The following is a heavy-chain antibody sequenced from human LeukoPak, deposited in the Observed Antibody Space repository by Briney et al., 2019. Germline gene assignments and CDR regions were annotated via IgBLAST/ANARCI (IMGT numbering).Heavy chain of an antibody. D-gene: IGHD4-17*01. CDR3: ARTGRGGYGDYGPFDY. CDR1: GGSISSYY. CDR2: IYYSGST. V-gene: IGHV4-59*08. J-gene: IGHJ4*02. Sequence: PSETLSLTCTVSGGSISSYYWSWIRQPPGKGLEWIGYIYYSGSTNYNPSLKSRVTISVDTSKNQFSLKLSSVTAADTAVYYCARTGRGGYGDYGPFDYWGQGTLVTVSS.